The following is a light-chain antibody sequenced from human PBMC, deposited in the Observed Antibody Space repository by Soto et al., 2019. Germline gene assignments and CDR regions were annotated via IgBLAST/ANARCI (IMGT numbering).Light chain of an antibody. CDR1: HSNIGRNS. Sequence: QPVLTQPPSASGTPGQRVTIPCSGTHSNIGRNSVNWYLQLPGTAPRLLIFSSNQRPLGVPDRFSGSRSGTSASLAITGLRSEDEAYYYCAAWDDSLNGRVFGGGTKLTVL. CDR3: AAWDDSLNGRV. V-gene: IGLV1-44*01. CDR2: SSN. J-gene: IGLJ3*02.